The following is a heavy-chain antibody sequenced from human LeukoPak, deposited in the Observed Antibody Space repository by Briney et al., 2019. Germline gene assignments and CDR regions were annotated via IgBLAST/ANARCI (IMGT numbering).Heavy chain of an antibody. CDR1: GGTFSSYA. V-gene: IGHV1-69*05. D-gene: IGHD5-24*01. CDR3: ASTRANPIANRWLFDY. Sequence: GSSVKLSCKASGGTFSSYAISWVRQAPGQGLEWMGRIILIFGTANYAQTFQGRVTITTDESTSTAYMELSSLRSEDTAVYYCASTRANPIANRWLFDYWGQGTLVTVSS. CDR2: IILIFGTA. J-gene: IGHJ4*02.